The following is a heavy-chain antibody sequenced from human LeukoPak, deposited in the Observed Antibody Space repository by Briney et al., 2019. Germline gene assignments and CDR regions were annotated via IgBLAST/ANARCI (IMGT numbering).Heavy chain of an antibody. CDR1: GGSISSSCSTYY. CDR2: ISYSGTT. J-gene: IGHJ4*02. CDR3: ARQEGGFYYFDF. Sequence: SETLPLTCTVSGGSISSSCSTYYWGWFRQSPGKGLDWIGTISYSGTTFSNAALKSRVGISVDTSKNQFSLILRSVTAVDRGMYFCARQEGGFYYFDFWGQGALVTVSS. V-gene: IGHV4-39*01. D-gene: IGHD3-10*01.